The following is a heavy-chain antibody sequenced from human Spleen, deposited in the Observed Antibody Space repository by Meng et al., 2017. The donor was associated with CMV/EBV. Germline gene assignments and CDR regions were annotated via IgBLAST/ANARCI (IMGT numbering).Heavy chain of an antibody. D-gene: IGHD3-9*01. CDR1: GGSFSDYY. CDR2: INHSGST. Sequence: GSLRLSCAVYGGSFSDYYWSWIRQPPGKGLEWIGEINHSGSTNCNPSLKSRVTISVDTSKNQFSLRVSSVAAADTAVYYCARGNYDILTGYFKSSFDYWGQGTLVTVSS. J-gene: IGHJ4*02. V-gene: IGHV4-34*01. CDR3: ARGNYDILTGYFKSSFDY.